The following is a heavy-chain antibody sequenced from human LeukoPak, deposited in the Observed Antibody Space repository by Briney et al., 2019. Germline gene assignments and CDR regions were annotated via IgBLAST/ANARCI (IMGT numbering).Heavy chain of an antibody. J-gene: IGHJ4*02. CDR3: ARYYYDSSGYREPFDY. CDR1: GNTFTRYG. CDR2: ISAYNGNT. V-gene: IGHV1-18*01. Sequence: ASVKVSCKAFGNTFTRYGISWVRQAPGQGLEWMGWISAYNGNTNYAQKLQGRVTMTTDTSTSTAYMELRSLRSDDTAVYYCARYYYDSSGYREPFDYWGQGTLVTVSS. D-gene: IGHD3-22*01.